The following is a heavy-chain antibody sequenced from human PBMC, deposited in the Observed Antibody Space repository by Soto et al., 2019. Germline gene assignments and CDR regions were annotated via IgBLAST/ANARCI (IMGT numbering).Heavy chain of an antibody. Sequence: SVKVSCKASGGTFSSYAISWVRQAPGQGLEWMGGIIPIFGTANYAQKFRGRVTITADESTSTAYMELSSLRSEDTAVYYCARFPGIAAASRANWFDPWGQGTLVTSPQ. V-gene: IGHV1-69*13. CDR1: GGTFSSYA. D-gene: IGHD6-13*01. CDR3: ARFPGIAAASRANWFDP. CDR2: IIPIFGTA. J-gene: IGHJ5*02.